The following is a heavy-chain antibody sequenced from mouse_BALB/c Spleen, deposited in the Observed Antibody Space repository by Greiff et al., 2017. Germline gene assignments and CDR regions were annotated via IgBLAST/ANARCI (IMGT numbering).Heavy chain of an antibody. Sequence: VQLQQSGPELVKPGASVKMSCKASGYTFTSYVMHWVKQKPGQGLEWIGYINPYNDGTKYNEKFKGKATLTSDKSSSTAYMELSSLTSEDSAVYYCARSPHYYGSSYDYFDYWGQGTTLTVSS. CDR3: ARSPHYYGSSYDYFDY. CDR2: INPYNDGT. J-gene: IGHJ2*01. V-gene: IGHV1-14*01. CDR1: GYTFTSYV. D-gene: IGHD1-1*01.